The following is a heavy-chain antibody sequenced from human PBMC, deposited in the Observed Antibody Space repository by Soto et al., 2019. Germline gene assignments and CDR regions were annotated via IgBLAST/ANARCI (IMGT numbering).Heavy chain of an antibody. CDR2: IYYSGST. CDR1: GGSISRYY. Sequence: PSETLSLTCTVSGGSISRYYWSWIRQPPGKGLEWIGYIYYSGSTNYNPSLKSRVTISVDTSKNQFSLKLSSVTAADTAVYYCARVIYYGMDVWGQGTTVTVSS. CDR3: ARVIYYGMDV. J-gene: IGHJ6*02. V-gene: IGHV4-59*01.